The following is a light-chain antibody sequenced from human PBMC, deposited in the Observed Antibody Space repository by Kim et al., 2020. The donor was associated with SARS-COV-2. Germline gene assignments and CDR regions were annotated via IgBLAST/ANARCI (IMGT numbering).Light chain of an antibody. Sequence: GQSITVSCTRNSSDVGDYKYVSWYQQNPGKAPKLMIYDVNKRPSGVSNRFSGSKSGYTASLIISGLQAEDEADYYCTSYTITNTWVFGGGTQLTVL. CDR2: DVN. CDR1: SSDVGDYKY. J-gene: IGLJ3*02. CDR3: TSYTITNTWV. V-gene: IGLV2-14*04.